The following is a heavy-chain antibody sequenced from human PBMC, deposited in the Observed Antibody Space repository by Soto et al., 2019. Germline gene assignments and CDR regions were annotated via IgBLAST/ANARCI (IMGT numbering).Heavy chain of an antibody. J-gene: IGHJ6*02. D-gene: IGHD4-4*01. CDR3: AGGGGRNYWDYYYYGMDV. Sequence: AESLSLTCTVSGGSICSSSYYWGWIRQPPGKGLEWIGSIYYSGSTYYNPSLKSRVTISVDTSKNQFSLKLSSVTAADTAVYYCAGGGGRNYWDYYYYGMDVWGQGTTVTVSS. V-gene: IGHV4-39*01. CDR2: IYYSGST. CDR1: GGSICSSSYY.